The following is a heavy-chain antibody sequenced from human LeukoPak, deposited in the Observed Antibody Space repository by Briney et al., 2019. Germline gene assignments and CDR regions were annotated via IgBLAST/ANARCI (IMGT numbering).Heavy chain of an antibody. CDR3: AKDLTYESSGSVIDN. D-gene: IGHD3-22*01. CDR1: GFIFEDYT. CDR2: VNLHGTT. Sequence: GGSLRLSCAASGFIFEDYTMHWVRQVPGKTLEWVSLVNLHGTTYYADSLKGRFTISRDNSKNSLYLQMDSLRTEDTAFYYCAKDLTYESSGSVIDNWGLGTLVTVSS. V-gene: IGHV3-43*01. J-gene: IGHJ4*02.